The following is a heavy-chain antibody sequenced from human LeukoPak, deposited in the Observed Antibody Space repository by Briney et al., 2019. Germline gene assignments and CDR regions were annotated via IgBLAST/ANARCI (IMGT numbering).Heavy chain of an antibody. CDR1: GFTFSSYA. CDR3: ARDLGGGFDY. V-gene: IGHV3-30*04. D-gene: IGHD3-16*01. CDR2: ISYDGSNK. Sequence: PGGSLRLSCAASGFTFSSYAMHWVRQAPGKGLEWVAVISYDGSNKYYADSVKGRFTISRDNAKNSLYLQMNSLGAEDTAVYYCARDLGGGFDYWGQGTLVTVSS. J-gene: IGHJ4*02.